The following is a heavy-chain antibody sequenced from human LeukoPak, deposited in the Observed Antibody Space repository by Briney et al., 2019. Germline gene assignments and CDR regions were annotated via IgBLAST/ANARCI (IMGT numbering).Heavy chain of an antibody. CDR1: GFTFSTYA. D-gene: IGHD4/OR15-4a*01. CDR2: ISFDGNNK. J-gene: IGHJ4*02. Sequence: GGSLRLSCAASGFTFSTYAMHWVRQAPGKGLEWVTVISFDGNNKNYADSVKGRFTISRDNSKNTLYLQMNSLRAEDTAVYYCARRAGAYSHPYDYWGQGTLVTVSS. CDR3: ARRAGAYSHPYDY. V-gene: IGHV3-30*14.